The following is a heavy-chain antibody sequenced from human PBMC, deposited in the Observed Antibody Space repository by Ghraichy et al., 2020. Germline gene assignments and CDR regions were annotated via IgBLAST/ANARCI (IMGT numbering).Heavy chain of an antibody. Sequence: GGSLRLSCAASGFTFSSYGMHWVRQAPGKGLEWVAVISYDGSNKYYADSVKGRFTISRDNSKNTLYLQMNSLRAEDTAVYYCAKDEGGYYYGSGRYYYGMDVWGQGTTVTVSS. CDR2: ISYDGSNK. V-gene: IGHV3-30*18. CDR3: AKDEGGYYYGSGRYYYGMDV. CDR1: GFTFSSYG. D-gene: IGHD3-10*01. J-gene: IGHJ6*02.